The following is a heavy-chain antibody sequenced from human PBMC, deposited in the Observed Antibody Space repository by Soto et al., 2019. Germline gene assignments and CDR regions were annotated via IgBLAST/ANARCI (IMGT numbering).Heavy chain of an antibody. Sequence: PGGSLRLSCAVSGFTLSTYGMHWVRQTPGKGLEWVALIWNDGSNRYYADSVKGRFTISRDISKNTVYLQMNSLRADDTAVYYCASRSPALDFWGQGTLVTVSS. CDR3: ASRSPALDF. CDR2: IWNDGSNR. V-gene: IGHV3-33*01. CDR1: GFTLSTYG. J-gene: IGHJ4*02. D-gene: IGHD2-2*01.